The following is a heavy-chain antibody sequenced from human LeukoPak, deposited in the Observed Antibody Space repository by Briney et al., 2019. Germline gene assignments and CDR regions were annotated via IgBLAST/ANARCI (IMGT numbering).Heavy chain of an antibody. CDR3: ASITIFGVVTG. CDR1: GDSIGSYY. Sequence: SETLSLTCTVSGDSIGSYYWSWIRQPAGKGLEWIGRIYTSGSTNYNPSLKSRVTMSVDTSKNQFSLKLSSVTAADTAVYYCASITIFGVVTGWGQGTLVTVSS. V-gene: IGHV4-4*07. D-gene: IGHD3-3*01. CDR2: IYTSGST. J-gene: IGHJ4*02.